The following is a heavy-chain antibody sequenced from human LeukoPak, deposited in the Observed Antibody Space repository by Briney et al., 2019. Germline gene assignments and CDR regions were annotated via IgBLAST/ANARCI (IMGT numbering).Heavy chain of an antibody. Sequence: ASVKVSCKASGHTFTSYDINWVRQATGQGLEWMGWMNPNSGNTGYAQNVQGRVTMTRNTSIRTAYMELSSLRSEDTAVYYCARGTMVRGVIIKSLLFDYWGQGTLVTVSS. CDR1: GHTFTSYD. CDR2: MNPNSGNT. D-gene: IGHD3-10*01. CDR3: ARGTMVRGVIIKSLLFDY. V-gene: IGHV1-8*01. J-gene: IGHJ4*02.